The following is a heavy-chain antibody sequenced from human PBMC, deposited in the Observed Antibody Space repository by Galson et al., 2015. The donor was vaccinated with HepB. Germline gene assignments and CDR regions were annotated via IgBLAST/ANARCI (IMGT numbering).Heavy chain of an antibody. J-gene: IGHJ5*02. D-gene: IGHD3-3*01. V-gene: IGHV1-46*01. CDR2: INPSGGST. Sequence: SVKVSCKASGYTFTSYYMHWVRQAPGQGLEWMGIINPSGGSTSYAQKFQGRVTMTRDTSTSTVYMELSSLRSEDTAVYYCARGSRYDFWSGYYDTSSWFDPCGQGTLVTVSS. CDR3: ARGSRYDFWSGYYDTSSWFDP. CDR1: GYTFTSYY.